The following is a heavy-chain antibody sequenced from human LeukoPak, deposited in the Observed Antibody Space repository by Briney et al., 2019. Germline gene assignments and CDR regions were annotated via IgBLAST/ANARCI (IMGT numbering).Heavy chain of an antibody. CDR2: ISTGSSYI. Sequence: PGGSLRLSCAASGFTFSTYSMNWVRQAPGKGLEWVSSISTGSSYIYYADSVNGRFTISRDNAENSLYLQMNSLRAEDTAVYYCARVLSLDYYYGLDVWGQGTTVTVSS. CDR1: GFTFSTYS. J-gene: IGHJ6*02. V-gene: IGHV3-21*01. CDR3: ARVLSLDYYYGLDV.